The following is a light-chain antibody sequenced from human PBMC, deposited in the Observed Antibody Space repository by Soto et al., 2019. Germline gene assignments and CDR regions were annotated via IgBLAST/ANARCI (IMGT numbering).Light chain of an antibody. J-gene: IGKJ5*01. V-gene: IGKV3-15*01. CDR2: GAS. Sequence: EIVMTPSPATLSVSPGERVTLSCWSXHSVGNNLALCQQTPGQAPRLLXDGASTRATGLPARFTGNGSGTEFTLTISSLQSEDFAVYYCQQYNNWPPQITFGQGTRLEI. CDR3: QQYNNWPPQIT. CDR1: HSVGNN.